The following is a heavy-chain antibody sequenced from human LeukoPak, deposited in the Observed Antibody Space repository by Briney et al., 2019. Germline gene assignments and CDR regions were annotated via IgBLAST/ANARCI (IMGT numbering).Heavy chain of an antibody. J-gene: IGHJ6*03. D-gene: IGHD2-2*01. Sequence: PSETLSLTCTVSGGTISSYYWSWIRQPPGKGLEWIGYIYYSGSTNYNPSLKSTVTISVETSESQFSLKLSSVTAADTAVYYCARVFYCSSTSCYFAPYYYYYYMDVWGKGTTVTVSS. CDR1: GGTISSYY. V-gene: IGHV4-59*08. CDR2: IYYSGST. CDR3: ARVFYCSSTSCYFAPYYYYYYMDV.